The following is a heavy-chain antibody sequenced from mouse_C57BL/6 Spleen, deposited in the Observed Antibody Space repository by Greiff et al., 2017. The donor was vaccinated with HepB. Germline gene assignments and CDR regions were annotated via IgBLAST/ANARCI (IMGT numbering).Heavy chain of an antibody. Sequence: EVHLVESEGGLVQPGSSMKLSCTASGFTFSDYYMAWVRQVPEKGLEWVANINYDGSSTYYLDSLKSRFIISRDNAKNILYLQMSSLKSEDTATYYCARGAVGPYFDYWGQGTTLTVSS. V-gene: IGHV5-16*01. CDR2: INYDGSST. J-gene: IGHJ2*01. CDR3: ARGAVGPYFDY. CDR1: GFTFSDYY.